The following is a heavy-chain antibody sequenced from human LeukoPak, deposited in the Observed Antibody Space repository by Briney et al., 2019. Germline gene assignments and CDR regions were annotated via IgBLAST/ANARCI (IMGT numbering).Heavy chain of an antibody. CDR1: GFTFSSYG. CDR2: IWYDGSNK. Sequence: GGSLRLSCAASGFTFSSYGMHWVRQAPGKGLEWVAVIWYDGSNKYYADSVKGRFTISRDNSKNTLYLQMNSLRAEDTAVYYCGRDSQAYYDILTGYPDYWGQGTLVTVSS. D-gene: IGHD3-9*01. V-gene: IGHV3-33*01. CDR3: GRDSQAYYDILTGYPDY. J-gene: IGHJ4*02.